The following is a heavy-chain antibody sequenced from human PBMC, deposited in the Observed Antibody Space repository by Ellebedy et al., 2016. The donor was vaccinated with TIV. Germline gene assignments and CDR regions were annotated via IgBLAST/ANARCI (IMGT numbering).Heavy chain of an antibody. CDR2: INAGNGNT. CDR3: ARDSTAMIGDYDY. V-gene: IGHV1-3*01. D-gene: IGHD5-12*01. Sequence: ASVKVSXKASGYTFTTYAMHWVRQAPGQRLEWMGWINAGNGNTKYSQKFQGRVTITRDTSASTAYMELSSLRSEDTAVYYCARDSTAMIGDYDYWGQGTLVTVSS. J-gene: IGHJ4*02. CDR1: GYTFTTYA.